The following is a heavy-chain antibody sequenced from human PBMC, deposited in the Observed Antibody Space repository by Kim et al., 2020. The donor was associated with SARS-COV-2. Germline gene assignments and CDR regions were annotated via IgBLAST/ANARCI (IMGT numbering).Heavy chain of an antibody. V-gene: IGHV1-46*01. J-gene: IGHJ4*02. CDR3: AREWGALGITLHFDY. CDR2: INPSGGST. Sequence: ASVKVSCKASGYTFTSYYMHWVRQAPGQGLEWMGIINPSGGSTSYAQKFQGRVTMTRDTSTSTVYMELSSLRSEDTAVYYCAREWGALGITLHFDYWGQGTLVTVSS. CDR1: GYTFTSYY. D-gene: IGHD3-16*01.